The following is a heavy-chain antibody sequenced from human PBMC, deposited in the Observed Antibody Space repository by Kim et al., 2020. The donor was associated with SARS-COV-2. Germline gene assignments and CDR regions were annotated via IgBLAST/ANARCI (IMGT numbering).Heavy chain of an antibody. CDR1: GFTFSNYA. CDR2: ISQDGGYK. CDR3: AKDFRAYSSTWYWPLDY. J-gene: IGHJ4*02. Sequence: GGSLRLSCVASGFTFSNYAMHWVRQAPGKGLEWVAVISQDGGYKYYADSVRGRFTISRDNSKNTLYLQMSSLRTDDRAVFYCAKDFRAYSSTWYWPLDYWGQGTLVTVSS. D-gene: IGHD6-13*01. V-gene: IGHV3-30*18.